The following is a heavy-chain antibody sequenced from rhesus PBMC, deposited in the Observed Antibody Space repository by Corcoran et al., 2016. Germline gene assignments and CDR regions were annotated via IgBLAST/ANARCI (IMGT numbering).Heavy chain of an antibody. CDR3: ARRGYSNYGNYFDY. D-gene: IGHD4-23*01. CDR2: ISNGGGST. Sequence: EVQLVESGGGLAKPGGSLRLSCAASGFTFSDYYMDWVRQAPGKGLEWVSRISNGGGSTWYADSVKGRFTISRENAKNTLYIQMNSLRAEDTAVYYCARRGYSNYGNYFDYWGQGVLVTVSS. CDR1: GFTFSDYY. V-gene: IGHV3-178*01. J-gene: IGHJ4*01.